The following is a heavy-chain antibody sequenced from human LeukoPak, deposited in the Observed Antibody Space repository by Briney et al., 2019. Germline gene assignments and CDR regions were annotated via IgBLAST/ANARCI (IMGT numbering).Heavy chain of an antibody. V-gene: IGHV4-38-2*01. D-gene: IGHD3-10*01. Sequence: SETLSLTCAVSGYSISSGYYWGWIRQPPGKGLEWIGSIYHSGSTYYNPSLKSRVTISVDTSKNQFPLKLSSVTAADTAVYYCARYGRKLWFGELRVSYWGQGTLVTVSS. J-gene: IGHJ4*02. CDR3: ARYGRKLWFGELRVSY. CDR2: IYHSGST. CDR1: GYSISSGYY.